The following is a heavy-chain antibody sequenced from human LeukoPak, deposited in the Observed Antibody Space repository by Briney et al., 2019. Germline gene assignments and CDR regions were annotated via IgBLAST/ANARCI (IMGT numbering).Heavy chain of an antibody. CDR3: ARDYADYVGYFFFDY. Sequence: GGSLRLACAASGSTFNNYAMNWVRQPQGRGLEWDSSISGGGETTYYADSAKGRFTISRDNSQNTLYLQMNGLRAEDTAVYYCARDYADYVGYFFFDYWGQGTLVTVSS. V-gene: IGHV3-23*01. CDR2: ISGGGETT. CDR1: GSTFNNYA. J-gene: IGHJ4*02. D-gene: IGHD4-17*01.